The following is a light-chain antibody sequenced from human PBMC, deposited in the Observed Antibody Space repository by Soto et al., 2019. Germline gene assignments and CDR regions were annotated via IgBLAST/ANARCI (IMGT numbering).Light chain of an antibody. CDR1: QSFSSSY. CDR3: QQYGSSGT. J-gene: IGKJ1*01. CDR2: GDS. V-gene: IGKV3-20*01. Sequence: EIVLTQSPGTLSLSPGERATLSCRASQSFSSSYLAWYQQKPGQAPRLLIYGDSSRATGIPDRFSGSRSGTDFTLTISRLEPEDFAVYYCQQYGSSGTFGQGTKVDIK.